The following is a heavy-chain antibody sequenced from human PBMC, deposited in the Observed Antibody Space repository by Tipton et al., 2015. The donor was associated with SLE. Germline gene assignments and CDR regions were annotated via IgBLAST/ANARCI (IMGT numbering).Heavy chain of an antibody. CDR3: AAFDWFPTWYFDL. Sequence: GLVKPSETLSLTCTVSGGSISSHYWSWIRQPPGKGLEWIGYIYYSGSTYYNPSLKSRVTISVDTSKNQFSLKLSSVTAADTAVYYCAAFDWFPTWYFDLWGRGTLVTVSS. D-gene: IGHD3-9*01. CDR2: IYYSGST. J-gene: IGHJ2*01. V-gene: IGHV4-59*06. CDR1: GGSISSHY.